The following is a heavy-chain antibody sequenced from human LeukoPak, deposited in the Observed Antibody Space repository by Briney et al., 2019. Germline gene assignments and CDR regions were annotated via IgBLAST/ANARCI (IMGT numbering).Heavy chain of an antibody. J-gene: IGHJ4*02. V-gene: IGHV4-30-4*01. CDR1: SVSINSGHYF. CDR2: IYYNGSP. CDR3: ARTLATPYYFDY. Sequence: SQTLSLTCTVSSVSINSGHYFWRWIRQHPGKVLVSIGYIYYNGSPHYNPYRKSRVTITQDTSKNQLSLKLSSVTAADTAVHYCARTLATPYYFDYWGQGTLVSVSS. D-gene: IGHD6-13*01.